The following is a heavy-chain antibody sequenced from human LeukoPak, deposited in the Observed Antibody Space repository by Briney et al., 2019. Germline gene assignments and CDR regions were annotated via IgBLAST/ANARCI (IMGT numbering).Heavy chain of an antibody. CDR1: GYTFTGYY. D-gene: IGHD1-26*01. CDR3: ARGGIVRASSRFY. J-gene: IGHJ4*02. Sequence: ASVTVSCKASGYTFTGYYMHWVRQAPGQGLEWMGWINPNSGGTNYAQKFQGRVTMTRDTSISTAYMELSRLRSDDTAVYYCARGGIVRASSRFYWGQGTLVTVSS. V-gene: IGHV1-2*02. CDR2: INPNSGGT.